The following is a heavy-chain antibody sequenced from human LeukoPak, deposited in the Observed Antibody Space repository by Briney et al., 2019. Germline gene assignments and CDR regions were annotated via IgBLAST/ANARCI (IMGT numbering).Heavy chain of an antibody. CDR2: IIPIFGTA. CDR3: ARAVAYCSGGSCHPVYYFDY. Sequence: SVKVSCKASGGTFSSYAISWVRQAPGQGLEWMGGIIPIFGTANYAQKFQGRVTITADESTSTAYMELSSLRSEDTAVYYCARAVAYCSGGSCHPVYYFDYWGQGTLVTVSS. D-gene: IGHD2-15*01. CDR1: GGTFSSYA. J-gene: IGHJ4*02. V-gene: IGHV1-69*13.